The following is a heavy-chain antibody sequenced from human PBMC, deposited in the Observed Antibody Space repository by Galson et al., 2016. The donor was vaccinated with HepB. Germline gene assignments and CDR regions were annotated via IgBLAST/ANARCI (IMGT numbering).Heavy chain of an antibody. CDR2: IHPNSGGT. Sequence: SVKVSCKASGYTFTDYYIHWVRQAPGQGLKWIGWIHPNSGGTNFARRFQGRVTMTRDTSINTAYMELSGLRSDDTALYYCARQGGSYYSALDYWGQGALVTVS. CDR3: ARQGGSYYSALDY. D-gene: IGHD1-26*01. V-gene: IGHV1-2*02. CDR1: GYTFTDYY. J-gene: IGHJ4*02.